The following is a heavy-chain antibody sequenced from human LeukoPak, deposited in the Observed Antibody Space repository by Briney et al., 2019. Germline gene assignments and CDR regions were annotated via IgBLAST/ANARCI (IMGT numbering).Heavy chain of an antibody. CDR1: GGSISSYY. D-gene: IGHD6-13*01. J-gene: IGHJ6*02. Sequence: SETLSLTCTVSGGSISSYYWSWIRQPPGKGLEWIGYIYYSGSTNYNPSLKSRVTISVDTSKNQFSLKLSSVTAADTAVYYCARHTGYSSSWYHPHYYYYGMDVWGQGTTVTVSS. CDR3: ARHTGYSSSWYHPHYYYYGMDV. V-gene: IGHV4-59*08. CDR2: IYYSGST.